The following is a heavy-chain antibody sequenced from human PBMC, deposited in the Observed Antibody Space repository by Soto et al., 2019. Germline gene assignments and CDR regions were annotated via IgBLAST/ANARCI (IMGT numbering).Heavy chain of an antibody. V-gene: IGHV1-69*08. CDR2: IIPFLGVT. CDR1: GGTYSPYT. CDR3: AREWESSVSTWSFGGF. D-gene: IGHD3-16*01. Sequence: QVQLVQSGAEVKKPGSSVKVSCKSSGGTYSPYTINWVRQAPGQGLEWMGRIIPFLGVTNYGLKFKARVTITADKAKNTDYMELRGLRFEDTAVYYCAREWESSVSTWSFGGFWGRGTLVTVSS. J-gene: IGHJ4*02.